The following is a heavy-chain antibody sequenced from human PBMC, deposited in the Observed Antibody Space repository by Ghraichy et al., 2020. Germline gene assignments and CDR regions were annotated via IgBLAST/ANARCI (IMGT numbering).Heavy chain of an antibody. CDR2: INAGNGNT. CDR3: ASSPILWSGSLGYYYGMDV. D-gene: IGHD3-3*01. Sequence: ASVKVSCKASGYTFTSYAMHWVRQAPGQRLEWMGWINAGNGNTKYSQKFQGRVTITWDTSASTAYMELSSLRSEDTAVYYCASSPILWSGSLGYYYGMDVWGQGTTVTVSS. CDR1: GYTFTSYA. V-gene: IGHV1-3*01. J-gene: IGHJ6*02.